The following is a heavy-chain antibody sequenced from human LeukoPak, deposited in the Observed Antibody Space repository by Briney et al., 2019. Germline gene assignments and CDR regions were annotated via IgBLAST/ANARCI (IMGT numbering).Heavy chain of an antibody. V-gene: IGHV4-34*01. Sequence: PSETLSLTCAVYGVSFNGYYWSWIRQPPGKGLEWIGEINHSGSTNYNPSLKSRVTISVDTSKNQFSLKLSSVTAADTAVYYCARGRRYYDSSGYYSLYYFDYWGQGTLVTVSS. CDR3: ARGRRYYDSSGYYSLYYFDY. J-gene: IGHJ4*02. CDR1: GVSFNGYY. CDR2: INHSGST. D-gene: IGHD3-22*01.